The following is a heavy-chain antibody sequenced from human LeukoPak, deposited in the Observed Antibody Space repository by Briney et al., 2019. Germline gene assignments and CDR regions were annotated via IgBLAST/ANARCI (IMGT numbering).Heavy chain of an antibody. D-gene: IGHD3-10*01. CDR1: RYSFTSYD. J-gene: IGHJ5*02. CDR2: INPNSGGT. CDR3: ARDFLWFEPRWFDP. Sequence: ASVKVSCKASRYSFTSYDINWVRQATGQGLEWMGWINPNSGGTNYAQKFQGRVTMTRDTSISTAYMELSRLRSDDTAVYYCARDFLWFEPRWFDPWGQGTLVTVSS. V-gene: IGHV1-2*02.